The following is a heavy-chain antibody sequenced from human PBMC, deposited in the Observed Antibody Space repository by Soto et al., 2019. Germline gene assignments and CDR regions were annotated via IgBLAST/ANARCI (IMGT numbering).Heavy chain of an antibody. V-gene: IGHV3-74*01. CDR1: GFTFIGYW. Sequence: GGSLRLSCAASGFTFIGYWMHWVRQAPGKGLVWVSRIDSDGSSTSYADSVKGRFTISRDNAKNTLDLQMNSLRAEDTAVYYCVRERSYTGSYGIAYWGQGTLVTVSS. D-gene: IGHD1-26*01. CDR2: IDSDGSST. CDR3: VRERSYTGSYGIAY. J-gene: IGHJ4*02.